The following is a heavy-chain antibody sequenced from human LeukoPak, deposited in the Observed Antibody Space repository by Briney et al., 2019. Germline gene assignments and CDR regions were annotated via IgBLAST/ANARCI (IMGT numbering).Heavy chain of an antibody. J-gene: IGHJ4*02. Sequence: SETLSLTCAVYGGSFSGYYWSWIRQPPGKGLEWIGEINHSGSTNYNPSLKSRVTISVDTSKNQFSLKLSSVSAADTAVYYCARSQYYYDSSGPAYFDYWGQGTLVTVSS. D-gene: IGHD3-22*01. V-gene: IGHV4-34*01. CDR2: INHSGST. CDR1: GGSFSGYY. CDR3: ARSQYYYDSSGPAYFDY.